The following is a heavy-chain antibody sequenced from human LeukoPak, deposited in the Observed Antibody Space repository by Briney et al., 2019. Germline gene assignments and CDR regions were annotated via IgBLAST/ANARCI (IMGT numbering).Heavy chain of an antibody. Sequence: GGSLRLSCAASGFTFSSYGMHWVRQAPGKGLEWVAVIWYDGSNKYYADSVKGRFTISRDNSKNTLYLQMNSLRAEDTAVYYCARGSKWLRFIDYWGQGTLVTVSS. J-gene: IGHJ4*02. CDR1: GFTFSSYG. CDR3: ARGSKWLRFIDY. CDR2: IWYDGSNK. V-gene: IGHV3-33*01. D-gene: IGHD5-12*01.